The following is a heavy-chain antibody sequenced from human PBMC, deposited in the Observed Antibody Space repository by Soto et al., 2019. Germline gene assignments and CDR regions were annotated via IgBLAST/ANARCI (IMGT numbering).Heavy chain of an antibody. J-gene: IGHJ5*02. CDR3: TTDIVVVPAAVEYNWFDP. D-gene: IGHD2-2*01. V-gene: IGHV3-15*07. CDR2: IKSKTDGGTT. Sequence: GGSLRLSCAASGFTFSNAWMNWVRQAPGKGLEWVGRIKSKTDGGTTDYAAPGKGRFTISRDDSKNTLYLQMNSLKTEDTAVYYCTTDIVVVPAAVEYNWFDPWGQGTLVTVSS. CDR1: GFTFSNAW.